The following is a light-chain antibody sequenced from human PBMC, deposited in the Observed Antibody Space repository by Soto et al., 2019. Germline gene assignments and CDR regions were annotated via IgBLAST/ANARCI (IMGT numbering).Light chain of an antibody. J-gene: IGLJ1*01. Sequence: QSVLTQPASVSGSPGQSITFSCTRTSSKVGGYNYVSWYQQHPGKAPKLMIYDVSNRPSGVSNRFSGSKSGNTASLTISGLQAEDEADYYCSSYTSSSTLYVFGTGTKVTVL. CDR2: DVS. V-gene: IGLV2-14*01. CDR3: SSYTSSSTLYV. CDR1: SSKVGGYNY.